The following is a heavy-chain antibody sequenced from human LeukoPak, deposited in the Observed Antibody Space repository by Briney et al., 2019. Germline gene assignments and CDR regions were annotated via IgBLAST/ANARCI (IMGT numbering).Heavy chain of an antibody. D-gene: IGHD3-22*01. Sequence: ASVKVSCKASGYRFTDYYLHWVRQAPGQGLEWMGWINPNSGGTNYAQKFQGRVTMTRDTSISTAYMELSRLRSDDTAVYYCARASYYYDSSGYPGYYFDYWGQGTLVTVSS. CDR3: ARASYYYDSSGYPGYYFDY. J-gene: IGHJ4*02. V-gene: IGHV1-2*02. CDR1: GYRFTDYY. CDR2: INPNSGGT.